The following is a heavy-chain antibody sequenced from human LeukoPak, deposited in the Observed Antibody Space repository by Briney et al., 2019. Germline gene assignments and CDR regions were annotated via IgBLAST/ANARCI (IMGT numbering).Heavy chain of an antibody. Sequence: SETLSLTCTVSGGSISSYYWNWIRQPPGKGLEWMGYIYYSGLTNYNPSLTSRVTISVDTSKNQFSLKLSSVTAADTAVYYCARARSTYYYDSSGYVLDYWGQGTLVTVSS. CDR2: IYYSGLT. CDR1: GGSISSYY. CDR3: ARARSTYYYDSSGYVLDY. V-gene: IGHV4-59*01. J-gene: IGHJ4*02. D-gene: IGHD3-22*01.